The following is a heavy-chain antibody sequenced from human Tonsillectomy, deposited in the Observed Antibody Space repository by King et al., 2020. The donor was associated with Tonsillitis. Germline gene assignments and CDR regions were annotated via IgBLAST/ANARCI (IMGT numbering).Heavy chain of an antibody. J-gene: IGHJ6*03. V-gene: IGHV4-39*01. CDR1: GDSISNSAYY. Sequence: QLQESGPGLVKPSETLSLPCTVSGDSISNSAYYWAWFRQPPGKGLEGIGSILYSGSTSYNPSLKSRVTLSVDTSQNQFSLNVRSLSVADTAVYYCATRPRCTTGACYQWYDYYVDVWGKGATVNVSS. CDR3: ATRPRCTTGACYQWYDYYVDV. D-gene: IGHD2-8*01. CDR2: ILYSGST.